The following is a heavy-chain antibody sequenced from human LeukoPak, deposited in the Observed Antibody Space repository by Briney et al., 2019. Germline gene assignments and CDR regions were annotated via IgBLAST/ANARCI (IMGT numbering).Heavy chain of an antibody. CDR2: IHYSGSP. CDR1: GGSINSSNYY. CDR3: ARDLNWGGRGQWLARDFDY. V-gene: IGHV4-39*02. J-gene: IGHJ4*02. Sequence: SETLSLTCTVSGGSINSSNYYWGWVRQPPGKGLEWIGSIHYSGSPYYNPSLKSRVTILVDTPKNQFSLQLNSVTPEDTAVYYCARDLNWGGRGQWLARDFDYWGQGALVTVSS. D-gene: IGHD6-19*01.